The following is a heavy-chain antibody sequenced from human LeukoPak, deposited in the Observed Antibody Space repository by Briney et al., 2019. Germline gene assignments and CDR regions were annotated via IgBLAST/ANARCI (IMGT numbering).Heavy chain of an antibody. J-gene: IGHJ4*02. D-gene: IGHD4/OR15-4a*01. V-gene: IGHV3-7*03. Sequence: GSLRLSCAVSGFTFSSWWMTWVRQAPGKGLEWVANIKQDGSEKNYVDSVKGRFTISRDNSKNTLYLQMNSLRAEDTAVYYCARRAGAYSHPYDYWGQGTLVTVSS. CDR1: GFTFSSWW. CDR3: ARRAGAYSHPYDY. CDR2: IKQDGSEK.